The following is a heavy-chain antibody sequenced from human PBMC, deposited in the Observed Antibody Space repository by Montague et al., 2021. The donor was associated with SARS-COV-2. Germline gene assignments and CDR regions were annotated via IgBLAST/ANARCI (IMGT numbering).Heavy chain of an antibody. D-gene: IGHD2-2*01. CDR1: GFTFSSYG. CDR3: AKDQGDCSSSRCFRGWTYYYYGMDV. CDR2: ISYDGSNK. Sequence: SMRLSCAASGFTFSSYGLHWVRQAPGKGLEWVAVISYDGSNKHYADSVEGRFTISRDNSKNTLYLQMNSLRAEDTAVYYCAKDQGDCSSSRCFRGWTYYYYGMDVWGQGTTVTVSS. V-gene: IGHV3-30*18. J-gene: IGHJ6*02.